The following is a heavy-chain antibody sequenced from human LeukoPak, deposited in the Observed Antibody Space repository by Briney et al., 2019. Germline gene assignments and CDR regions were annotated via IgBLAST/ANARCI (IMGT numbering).Heavy chain of an antibody. Sequence: SVKVSCKASGGTFSSYAISWVRQAPGQGLEWMGGIIPIFGTANYAQKFQGRVTITTDESTSTAYMELSSLRSEDTAVYYCARDGGPGGLWSGYSKGFDYWGQGTLVTVSS. D-gene: IGHD3-3*01. V-gene: IGHV1-69*05. CDR1: GGTFSSYA. J-gene: IGHJ4*02. CDR3: ARDGGPGGLWSGYSKGFDY. CDR2: IIPIFGTA.